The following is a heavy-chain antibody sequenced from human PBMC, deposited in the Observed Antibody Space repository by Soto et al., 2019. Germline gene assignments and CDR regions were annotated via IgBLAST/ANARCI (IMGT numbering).Heavy chain of an antibody. J-gene: IGHJ4*02. CDR1: GFTFDDYG. Sequence: PGGSLRLSCAASGFTFDDYGMSWVRQAPGKGLEWVSDINCSGNSICYADSVKGRFTISRDNAKNSLHLQMNSLRSEDTAVYYCARDGSGLMLVYWGQGTLVTVSS. CDR2: INCSGNSI. CDR3: ARDGSGLMLVY. V-gene: IGHV3-20*04. D-gene: IGHD3-10*01.